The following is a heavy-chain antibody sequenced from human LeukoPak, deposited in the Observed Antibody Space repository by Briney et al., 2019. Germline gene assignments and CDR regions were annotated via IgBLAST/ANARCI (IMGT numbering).Heavy chain of an antibody. J-gene: IGHJ4*02. Sequence: PVASVKVSCKASGYTFTGYYMHWVRQAPGQGLEWMGWINPNSGGTNYAQKFQGRVTMTRDTSISTAYMELSRLRSDDTAVYYCARLHYYDSSGYVRYWGQGTLVTVSS. D-gene: IGHD3-22*01. CDR3: ARLHYYDSSGYVRY. V-gene: IGHV1-2*02. CDR2: INPNSGGT. CDR1: GYTFTGYY.